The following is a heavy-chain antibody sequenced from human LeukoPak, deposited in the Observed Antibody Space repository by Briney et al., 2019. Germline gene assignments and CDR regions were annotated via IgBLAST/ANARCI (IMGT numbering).Heavy chain of an antibody. J-gene: IGHJ4*02. CDR3: ARTLVAATWYFDY. V-gene: IGHV1-69*04. CDR2: IIPILGIA. CDR1: GGTFSSYA. Sequence: ASVKVSCKASGGTFSSYAISWVRQAPGQGLEGMGRIIPILGIANYAQKFQGRVTITADKSTSTAYMELSSLRSEDTAVYYCARTLVAATWYFDYWGQGTLVTVSS. D-gene: IGHD1-26*01.